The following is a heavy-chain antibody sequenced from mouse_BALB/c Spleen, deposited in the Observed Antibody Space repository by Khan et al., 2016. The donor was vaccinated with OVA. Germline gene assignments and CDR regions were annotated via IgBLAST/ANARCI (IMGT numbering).Heavy chain of an antibody. Sequence: VQLQQSGAELARPGASVKMSCKASGYTFTSYTIHWIKLRPGQGLDWIGYINPSNGYTTYNQKFKDKATLTADKSSTTAYIQLSSLTSDDSAVYNWVRDGAYYRNDGWCAYWGQGTLVTVSA. CDR1: GYTFTSYT. CDR3: VRDGAYYRNDGWCAY. V-gene: IGHV1-4*01. J-gene: IGHJ3*01. CDR2: INPSNGYT. D-gene: IGHD2-14*01.